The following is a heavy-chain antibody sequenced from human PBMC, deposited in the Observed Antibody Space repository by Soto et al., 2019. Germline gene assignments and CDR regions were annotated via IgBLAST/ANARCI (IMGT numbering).Heavy chain of an antibody. CDR3: ARVLGVVIPYNWFDP. D-gene: IGHD3-3*01. V-gene: IGHV3-7*01. J-gene: IGHJ5*02. Sequence: PGGSLRLSCAASGFTFSSYWMSWVRQAPGKGLEWVANIKQDGSEKYYVDSVKGRFTISRDNAKNSLYLQMNSLRAEDTAVYYCARVLGVVIPYNWFDPWGQGTLVTVSS. CDR2: IKQDGSEK. CDR1: GFTFSSYW.